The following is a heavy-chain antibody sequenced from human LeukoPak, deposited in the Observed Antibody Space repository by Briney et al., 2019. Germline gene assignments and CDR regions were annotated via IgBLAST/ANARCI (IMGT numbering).Heavy chain of an antibody. CDR1: GGSISSGGYY. CDR2: IYYSGST. CDR3: ARGYSSAWYILEY. J-gene: IGHJ4*02. V-gene: IGHV4-31*03. D-gene: IGHD6-25*01. Sequence: PSETLSLTCTVSGGSISSGGYYWNWIRQHPGKGLEWIGYIYYSGSTYYNPSLKSRVAISVDTSKNQFSLKLSSVTAADTAVYYCARGYSSAWYILEYWGQGTLVTVSS.